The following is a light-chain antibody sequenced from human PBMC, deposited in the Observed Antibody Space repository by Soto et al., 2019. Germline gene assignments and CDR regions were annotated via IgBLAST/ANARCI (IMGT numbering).Light chain of an antibody. CDR1: QSVDSNY. CDR2: GAS. J-gene: IGKJ1*01. CDR3: QQYGTSCSWT. V-gene: IGKV3-20*01. Sequence: EIALTQSPGTLSLSPGERATLSCRASQSVDSNYLAWYQQKPGQAPRLLIYGASSRATGIPDRFSGSGSGTDFTLTISRLEPEVLAVYYCQQYGTSCSWTFGQGTKVEIK.